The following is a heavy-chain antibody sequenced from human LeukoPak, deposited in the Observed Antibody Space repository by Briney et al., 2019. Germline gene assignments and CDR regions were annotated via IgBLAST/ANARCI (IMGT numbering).Heavy chain of an antibody. CDR1: GFTFSSYS. Sequence: GGSLRLSCAASGFTFSSYSMNWVRQAPGKGLEWVSSISSSSSYIYYADSVKGRFTISRDNAKNSLYLQMNSMRAEDTAVYYCARDGKYDSWSGYYYYYYGMDVWGQGTTVTVSS. D-gene: IGHD3-3*01. V-gene: IGHV3-21*01. J-gene: IGHJ6*01. CDR3: ARDGKYDSWSGYYYYYYGMDV. CDR2: ISSSSSYI.